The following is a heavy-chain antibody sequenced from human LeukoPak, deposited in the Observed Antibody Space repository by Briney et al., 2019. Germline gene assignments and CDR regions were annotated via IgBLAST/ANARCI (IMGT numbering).Heavy chain of an antibody. CDR3: ARTLMNCSGGSCSPYYFDY. Sequence: GGSLRLSCAASGFTFSSYSMSWVRQAPGKGLEWVSSISSSSSYIYYADSVKGRFTISRDNAKNSLYLQMNSLRAEDTAVYYCARTLMNCSGGSCSPYYFDYWGQGTLVTVSS. J-gene: IGHJ4*02. CDR1: GFTFSSYS. D-gene: IGHD2-15*01. CDR2: ISSSSSYI. V-gene: IGHV3-21*01.